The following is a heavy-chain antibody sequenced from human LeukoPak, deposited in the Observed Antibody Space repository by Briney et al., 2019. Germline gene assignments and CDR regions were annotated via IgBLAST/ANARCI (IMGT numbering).Heavy chain of an antibody. CDR3: ARGGITGTTPPQYYYYMDV. CDR1: GGTFSSYA. J-gene: IGHJ6*03. CDR2: IIPIFSTA. V-gene: IGHV1-69*05. D-gene: IGHD1-20*01. Sequence: ASVKVSCKASGGTFSSYAISWVRQAPGQGLEWMGGIIPIFSTANYAQKFQGRVTITTDESTSTAYMELSSLRSEDTAVYYCARGGITGTTPPQYYYYMDVWGKGTTVTVSS.